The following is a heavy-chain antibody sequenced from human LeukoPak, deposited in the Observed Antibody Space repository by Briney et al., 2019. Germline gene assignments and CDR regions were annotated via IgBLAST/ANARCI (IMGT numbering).Heavy chain of an antibody. V-gene: IGHV3-7*01. Sequence: HPGGSLRLSCEGSGFTFSNYWMSWVRQAPGKGLQWVANIKTDGSEKYYVDSVKGRFTISRDNAKNSLYLQMNSLRAEDTAVYYCATYSSLNRREFQYWGQGTLLTVSS. CDR1: GFTFSNYW. CDR3: ATYSSLNRREFQY. D-gene: IGHD3-22*01. J-gene: IGHJ1*01. CDR2: IKTDGSEK.